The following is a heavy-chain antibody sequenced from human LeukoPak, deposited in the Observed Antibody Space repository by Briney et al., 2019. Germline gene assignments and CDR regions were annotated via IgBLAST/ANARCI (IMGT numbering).Heavy chain of an antibody. CDR3: ARFPLGYCSSTSCYVYGMDV. V-gene: IGHV1-2*02. D-gene: IGHD2-2*01. J-gene: IGHJ6*02. Sequence: GPSVKVSCKASGYTFTGYYMHWVRQAPGQGLEWMGWINPNSGGTNYAQKFQGRVTMTRDTSISTAYMELSRLRSDDTAVYYCARFPLGYCSSTSCYVYGMDVWGQGTTVTVS. CDR2: INPNSGGT. CDR1: GYTFTGYY.